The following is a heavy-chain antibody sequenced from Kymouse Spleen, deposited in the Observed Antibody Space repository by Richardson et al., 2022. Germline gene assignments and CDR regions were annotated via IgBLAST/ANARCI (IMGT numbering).Heavy chain of an antibody. V-gene: IGHV3-73*02. CDR1: GFTFSGSA. J-gene: IGHJ6*02. Sequence: EVQLVESGGGLVQPGGSLKLSCAASGFTFSGSAMHWVRQASGKGLEWVGRIRSKANSYATAYAASVKGRFTISRDDSKNTAYLQMNSLKTEDTAVYYCTRPPHHYDILTGYYDGMDVWGQGTTVTVSS. CDR2: IRSKANSYAT. CDR3: TRPPHHYDILTGYYDGMDV. D-gene: IGHD3-9*01.